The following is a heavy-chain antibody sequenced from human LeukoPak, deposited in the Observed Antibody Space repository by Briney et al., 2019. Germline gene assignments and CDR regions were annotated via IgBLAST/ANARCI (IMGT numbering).Heavy chain of an antibody. CDR2: ISGSGGST. V-gene: IGHV3-23*01. CDR3: AKPLIAAAGTHYYYGMDV. D-gene: IGHD6-13*01. Sequence: PGGSLRLSCAASGFTFSSYAMSWVRQAPGKGLEWVSAISGSGGSTYYADSVKGRFTISRDNSKNTLYLQMNSLRAEDTAVYYCAKPLIAAAGTHYYYGMDVWGQGTTVTVSS. J-gene: IGHJ6*02. CDR1: GFTFSSYA.